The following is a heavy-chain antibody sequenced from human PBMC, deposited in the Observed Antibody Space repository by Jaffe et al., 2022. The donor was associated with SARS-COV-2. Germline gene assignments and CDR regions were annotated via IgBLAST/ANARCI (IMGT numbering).Heavy chain of an antibody. CDR2: IFSNDEK. D-gene: IGHD3-22*01. CDR3: ARILAVYYDSTERTYYLDF. Sequence: QVTLKESGPVLVMPTETLTLTCTVSGFSLNNARVGVTWIRQPPGKALEWLAHIFSNDEKSYSTSLRSRLTISKDTSKSQVVLTMTNMDPVDTATFYCARILAVYYDSTERTYYLDFWGQGTLVTVSS. CDR1: GFSLNNARVG. J-gene: IGHJ4*02. V-gene: IGHV2-26*01.